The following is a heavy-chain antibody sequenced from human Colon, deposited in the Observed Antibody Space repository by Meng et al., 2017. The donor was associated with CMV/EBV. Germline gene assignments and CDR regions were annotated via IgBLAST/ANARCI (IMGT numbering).Heavy chain of an antibody. J-gene: IGHJ4*02. CDR2: INTDGSTT. Sequence: VQLVESGGGLVQPGGSLGLYCAASGFTFSSKWMHWVRQGPGKGLVWVSRINTDGSTTYYADSVKGRFTISRDNAKNTLYLQMNSLRAEDTAVYYCASRDYWGQGTLVTVSS. CDR1: GFTFSSKW. CDR3: ASRDY. V-gene: IGHV3-74*01.